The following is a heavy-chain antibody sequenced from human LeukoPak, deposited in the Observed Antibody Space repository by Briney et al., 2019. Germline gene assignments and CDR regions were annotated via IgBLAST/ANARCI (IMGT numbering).Heavy chain of an antibody. V-gene: IGHV3-74*01. CDR3: ARVYCSGGSCYRGVLDYYYYGMDV. CDR1: GFTFSSYW. J-gene: IGHJ6*02. D-gene: IGHD2-15*01. CDR2: INSDGSTT. Sequence: GGSLRLSCAASGFTFSSYWMHWVRQAPGKGLVWVSCINSDGSTTSYADSVKGRFTISRDNAKNTLYLQMNSLRAEDTAVYYCARVYCSGGSCYRGVLDYYYYGMDVWGQGTTVTVSS.